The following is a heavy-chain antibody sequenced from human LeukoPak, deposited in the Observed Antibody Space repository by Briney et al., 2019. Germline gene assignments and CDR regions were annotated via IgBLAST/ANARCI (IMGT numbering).Heavy chain of an antibody. J-gene: IGHJ4*02. Sequence: RGSLTLSCAPSGLTISSYAMSWVRQNPEKGLKWVSAISGSGGSTYYADSVKGRFTISIDNSKNTLYLQMNSLRAENTAVYYCAKDWGPGGWLQLVKLDYWGQGTLVTVSS. D-gene: IGHD5-24*01. V-gene: IGHV3-23*01. CDR2: ISGSGGST. CDR1: GLTISSYA. CDR3: AKDWGPGGWLQLVKLDY.